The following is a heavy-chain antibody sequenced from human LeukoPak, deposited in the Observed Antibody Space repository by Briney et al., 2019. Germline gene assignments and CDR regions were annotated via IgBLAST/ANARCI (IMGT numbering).Heavy chain of an antibody. J-gene: IGHJ4*02. Sequence: PSETLSLTCAVYGGSFSGYYWSWIRQPPGKGLEWIGEINHSGSTNYNPSLKSRVTISVDTPKNQFSLKMSSVTAADTAVYYCARDLGYYDSSGYSDYWGQGTLVTVSS. CDR2: INHSGST. CDR1: GGSFSGYY. D-gene: IGHD3-22*01. CDR3: ARDLGYYDSSGYSDY. V-gene: IGHV4-34*01.